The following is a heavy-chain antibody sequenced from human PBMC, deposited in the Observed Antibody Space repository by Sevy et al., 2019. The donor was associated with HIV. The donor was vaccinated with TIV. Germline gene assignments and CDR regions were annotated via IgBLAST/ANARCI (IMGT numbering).Heavy chain of an antibody. J-gene: IGHJ5*02. D-gene: IGHD2-15*01. CDR3: ARGAGRAAS. CDR1: GGSISSYY. Sequence: SETLSLTCTVSGGSISSYYWSWIRQPPGKGLEWIGSIYNIGSTNYNPSLKSRVTISVDTSKNQFSLKLSSVTAADTAVYYCARGAGRAASWGQGTLVTVSS. CDR2: IYNIGST. V-gene: IGHV4-59*01.